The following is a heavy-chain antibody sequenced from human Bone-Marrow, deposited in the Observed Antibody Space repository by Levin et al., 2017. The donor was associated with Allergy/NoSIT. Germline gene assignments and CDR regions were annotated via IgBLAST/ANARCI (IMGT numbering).Heavy chain of an antibody. CDR3: ARDRTYGILTNYGMDV. D-gene: IGHD3-9*01. J-gene: IGHJ6*02. CDR1: GFTFSTYG. Sequence: GESLKISCTASGFTFSTYGMNWVRQAPGKGLEWVSSISSSSDYIYYADPVKGRFTISRDNAKNSLSLQMNSLRAEDTAIYFCARDRTYGILTNYGMDVWGQGTTASVSS. CDR2: ISSSSDYI. V-gene: IGHV3-21*01.